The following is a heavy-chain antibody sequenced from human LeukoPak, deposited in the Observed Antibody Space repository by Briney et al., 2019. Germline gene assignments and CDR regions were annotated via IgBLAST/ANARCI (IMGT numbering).Heavy chain of an antibody. Sequence: SGGSLRLSCAASGLTFSSYAMSWVRQAPGKGLEWVSAISGSGGSTYYADSVKGRFTISRDNSKNTLYLQMNSLRAEDTAVYYCAKDLDCTNGVCYTVDAFDIWGQGTMVTVSS. CDR3: AKDLDCTNGVCYTVDAFDI. CDR1: GLTFSSYA. V-gene: IGHV3-23*01. CDR2: ISGSGGST. J-gene: IGHJ3*02. D-gene: IGHD2-8*01.